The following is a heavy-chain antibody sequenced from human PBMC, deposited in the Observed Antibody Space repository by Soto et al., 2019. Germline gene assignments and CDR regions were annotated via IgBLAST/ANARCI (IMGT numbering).Heavy chain of an antibody. J-gene: IGHJ4*02. CDR3: ARLGGYYQAFDQ. D-gene: IGHD3-22*01. CDR2: IYHSGST. Sequence: PSETLSLTCTVSGGSISSGGYSCNWIRQPPGKGLEWIGYIYHSGSTYYNPSLKSRVTISVDRSKNDFSLTLRSVTAADTAVYYCARLGGYYQAFDQWGQGSLVTVSS. V-gene: IGHV4-30-2*01. CDR1: GGSISSGGYS.